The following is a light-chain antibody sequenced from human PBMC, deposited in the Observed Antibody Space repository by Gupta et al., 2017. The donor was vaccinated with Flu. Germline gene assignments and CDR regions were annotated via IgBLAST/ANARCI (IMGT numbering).Light chain of an antibody. CDR1: QSLSHNY. J-gene: IGKJ2*01. CDR3: QQVGSSPYT. CDR2: GAS. V-gene: IGKV3-20*01. Sequence: GTLSLSPGERVTLSCRASQSLSHNYLAWYQKKPGQPPRLLIYGASNRATGIPDRFSGSGSGTDFTLTISRLEPEDFAVYYCQQVGSSPYTFGQGSKLEI.